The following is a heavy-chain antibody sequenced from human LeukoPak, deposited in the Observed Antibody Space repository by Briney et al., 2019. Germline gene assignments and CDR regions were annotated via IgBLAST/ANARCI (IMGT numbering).Heavy chain of an antibody. CDR3: AKGSGSIAVDNLCVY. CDR2: IIPIFGTA. CDR1: GGTFSSYA. J-gene: IGHJ4*02. V-gene: IGHV1-69*13. Sequence: ASVKVSCKASGGTFSSYAISWVRQAPGQGLEWMGGIIPIFGTANYAQKFQGRVTITADESTSTAYMELSSLRAEDTAIYYCAKGSGSIAVDNLCVYWGPGTLVTVSS. D-gene: IGHD6-19*01.